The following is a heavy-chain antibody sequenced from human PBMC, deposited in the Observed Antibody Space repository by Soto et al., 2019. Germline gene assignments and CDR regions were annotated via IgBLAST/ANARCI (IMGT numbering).Heavy chain of an antibody. CDR2: ISYYGSNK. D-gene: IGHD3-22*01. CDR1: GFTFSSYA. V-gene: IGHV3-30-3*01. Sequence: QVQLVESGGGVVQPGRSLRLSCAASGFTFSSYAMHWVRQAPGKGLEWVAVISYYGSNKYYADSVKGRFTISRDNSKNTLYLQMNSLRAEDTAVYYCARLERGITMIRSAFDIWGQGTMVTVSS. J-gene: IGHJ3*02. CDR3: ARLERGITMIRSAFDI.